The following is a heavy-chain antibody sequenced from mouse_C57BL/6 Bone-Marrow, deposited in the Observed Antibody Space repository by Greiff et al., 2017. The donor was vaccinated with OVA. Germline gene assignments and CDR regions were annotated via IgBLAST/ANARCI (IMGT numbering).Heavy chain of an antibody. CDR1: GFTFSSYG. D-gene: IGHD2-2*01. J-gene: IGHJ4*01. CDR2: ISSGGSYT. Sequence: EVQRVESGGDLVKPGGSLKLSCTASGFTFSSYGMSWVRQTPDKRLEWVATISSGGSYTYYPDSVKGRFTISRDNAKNTLYLQMNSLKSEDTAMYYCAIYYGYDPYYAMDYWGQGTSVTVSS. CDR3: AIYYGYDPYYAMDY. V-gene: IGHV5-6*01.